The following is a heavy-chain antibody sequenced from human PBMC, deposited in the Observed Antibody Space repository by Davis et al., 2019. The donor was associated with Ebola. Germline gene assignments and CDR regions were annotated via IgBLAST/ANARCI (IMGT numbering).Heavy chain of an antibody. J-gene: IGHJ6*04. CDR3: ARGWLRGGMDV. Sequence: HSQTLSLTCAISGDSVAGGSGGWNWIRQSPSRGLEWLGRTYFNSKWYHDYAVSVKSRITINPDTSKNQFSLQLNSVTPEDTALYYCARGWLRGGMDVWGEGTTVTVSS. D-gene: IGHD5-18*01. CDR2: TYFNSKWYH. CDR1: GDSVAGGSGG. V-gene: IGHV6-1*01.